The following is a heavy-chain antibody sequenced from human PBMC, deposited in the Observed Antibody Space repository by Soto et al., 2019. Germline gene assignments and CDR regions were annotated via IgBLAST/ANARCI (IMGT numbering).Heavy chain of an antibody. V-gene: IGHV1-18*01. CDR2: ISAYNGDTET. CDR1: GYTFSAYG. CDR3: AREAAVMAAAGPDY. Sequence: ASVKVSCKASGYTFSAYGISWVRQAPGQGLEWMGWISAYNGDTETNYAQKFQGSVTMTTDTSTSAAYMELRNLRSDDTAVYYCAREAAVMAAAGPDYWGQGTLVTVSS. J-gene: IGHJ4*02. D-gene: IGHD6-13*01.